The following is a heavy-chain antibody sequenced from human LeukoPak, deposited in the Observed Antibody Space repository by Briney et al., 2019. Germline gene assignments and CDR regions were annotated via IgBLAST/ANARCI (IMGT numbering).Heavy chain of an antibody. CDR1: GYSISSGYY. CDR2: IFHSGKT. Sequence: SETLSLTCGISGYSISSGYYWGWIRQSPGKGLEWIGSIFHSGKTYYNLSLKSRVTISVDTSKNQFSLKLTSVTAADTAVYYCARGDIPDFWGQGTLVTVSS. D-gene: IGHD2-21*01. V-gene: IGHV4-38-2*01. J-gene: IGHJ4*02. CDR3: ARGDIPDF.